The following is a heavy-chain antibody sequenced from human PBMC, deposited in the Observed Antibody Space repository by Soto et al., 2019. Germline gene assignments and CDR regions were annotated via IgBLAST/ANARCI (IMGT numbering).Heavy chain of an antibody. CDR2: MNPGSGDT. J-gene: IGHJ5*02. Sequence: ASVKVSCKASGYTFTNNDVSWVRQATGQGLEWMGWMNPGSGDTGYAQKFQGRVTMTGDISIATAYMELNSLTSEDTAIYYCARMESFGSLNWFDPWGQGTLVTVSS. D-gene: IGHD5-18*01. V-gene: IGHV1-8*01. CDR3: ARMESFGSLNWFDP. CDR1: GYTFTNND.